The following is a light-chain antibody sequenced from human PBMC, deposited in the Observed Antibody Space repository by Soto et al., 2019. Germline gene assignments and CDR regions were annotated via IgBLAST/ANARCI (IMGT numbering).Light chain of an antibody. J-gene: IGKJ5*01. CDR1: HDVSDF. CDR3: QYLNGVPTIT. V-gene: IGKV1-9*01. CDR2: GGY. Sequence: DIHLTQSPSILSASVGDRVTLTCRASHDVSDFLAWYQHAPGKAPNLLIYGGYTLQSGVPSRFSGGGSGTEFSLTITGLQPEDSATYYCQYLNGVPTITFGQGTRLEIK.